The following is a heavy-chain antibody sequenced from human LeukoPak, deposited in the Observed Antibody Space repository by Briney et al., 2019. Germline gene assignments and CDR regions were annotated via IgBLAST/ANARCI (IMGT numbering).Heavy chain of an antibody. J-gene: IGHJ6*03. V-gene: IGHV4-61*02. Sequence: SETLSLTCTVSGGSISSGSYYWSWIRQPAGKRLEWIGRIYTSGSTNYNPSLKSRVTISVDTSKNQFSLKLSSVTAADTAVYYCARTAYYDFWSGHYHMDVWGKGTTVTVSS. CDR1: GGSISSGSYY. D-gene: IGHD3-3*01. CDR2: IYTSGST. CDR3: ARTAYYDFWSGHYHMDV.